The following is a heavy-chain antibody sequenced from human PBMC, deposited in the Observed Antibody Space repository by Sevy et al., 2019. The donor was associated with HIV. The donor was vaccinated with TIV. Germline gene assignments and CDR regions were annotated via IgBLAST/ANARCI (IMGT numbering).Heavy chain of an antibody. CDR1: GFTINDHY. Sequence: GGSLRLSCAASGFTINDHYMDWVRQAPGKGLEWVGHSRNKANDYTTQHAASVKGRFTISRDDSKNSLYLQMSSLKTEDTAVYYCARVKFYSDTSGSYFVGEFDYWGQGTLVTVSS. D-gene: IGHD3-22*01. V-gene: IGHV3-72*01. CDR3: ARVKFYSDTSGSYFVGEFDY. CDR2: SRNKANDYTT. J-gene: IGHJ4*02.